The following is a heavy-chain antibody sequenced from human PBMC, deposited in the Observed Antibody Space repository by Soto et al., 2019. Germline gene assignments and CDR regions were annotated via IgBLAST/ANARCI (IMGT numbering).Heavy chain of an antibody. CDR1: GFNFKKFA. Sequence: PGGSLRLSCEASGFNFKKFAMGWVRQAPGEGLEWVSGISCCGGSTSYADSVKGRFTLARDDSKNTLSLHLNSLRVEDTARYFCAKADGEQWLIPHLDNWGQGTLVTVSS. CDR2: ISCCGGST. V-gene: IGHV3-23*01. D-gene: IGHD6-19*01. CDR3: AKADGEQWLIPHLDN. J-gene: IGHJ4*02.